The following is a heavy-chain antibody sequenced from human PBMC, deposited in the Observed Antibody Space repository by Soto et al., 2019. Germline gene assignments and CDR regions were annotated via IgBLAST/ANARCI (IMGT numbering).Heavy chain of an antibody. V-gene: IGHV3-30*18. CDR1: GFTFSSYG. J-gene: IGHJ4*02. D-gene: IGHD1-7*01. CDR2: ISYDGSNK. Sequence: PGGSLRLSCAASGFTFSSYGMHWVRQAPGKGLEWVAVISYDGSNKYYADSVKGRFTISRDNSKNTLYLQMNSLRAEDTVVYYCAKDRDWNYNTFGYWGQGTLVTVSS. CDR3: AKDRDWNYNTFGY.